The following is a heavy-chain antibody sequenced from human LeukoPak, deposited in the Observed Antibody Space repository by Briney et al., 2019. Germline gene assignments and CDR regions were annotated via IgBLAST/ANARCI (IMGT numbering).Heavy chain of an antibody. CDR1: GGSISSYY. CDR3: ARGNRFKQQLESDDAFDI. V-gene: IGHV4-59*01. J-gene: IGHJ3*02. D-gene: IGHD6-13*01. Sequence: KTSETLSLTCTVSGGSISSYYWSWIRQPPGKGLEWIGYIYYSGSTNYNPSLKSRVAISVDTSKNQFSLKLSSVTAADTAVYYCARGNRFKQQLESDDAFDIWGQGTMVTVSS. CDR2: IYYSGST.